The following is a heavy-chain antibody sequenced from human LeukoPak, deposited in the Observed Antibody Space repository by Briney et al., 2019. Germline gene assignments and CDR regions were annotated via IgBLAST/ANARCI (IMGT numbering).Heavy chain of an antibody. CDR2: IYYSGST. CDR3: ARAVAYGSGRRTVFDY. CDR1: GGSISSSSYY. D-gene: IGHD3-10*01. J-gene: IGHJ4*02. Sequence: SETLSLTCTVSGGSISSSSYYWGWIRQPPGKGLEWIGSIYYSGSTDYNPTLKSRVTISVDTSKNQLSLKLSSVTAADTAVYYCARAVAYGSGRRTVFDYWGQGTLVTVSS. V-gene: IGHV4-39*07.